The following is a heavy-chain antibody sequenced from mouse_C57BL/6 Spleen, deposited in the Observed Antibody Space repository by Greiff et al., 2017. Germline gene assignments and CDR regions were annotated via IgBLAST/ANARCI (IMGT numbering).Heavy chain of an antibody. CDR3: TRRDGYPVDY. Sequence: EVQLQQSGAELVRPGASVKLSCTASGFNIKDYYMHWVKQRPEQGLEWIGRIDPEDGDTEYAPKFQGKATMTADTSSNTAYLQLSRLTSENTAVYYCTRRDGYPVDYWGQGTSLTVSS. D-gene: IGHD2-3*01. CDR1: GFNIKDYY. V-gene: IGHV14-1*01. J-gene: IGHJ2*02. CDR2: IDPEDGDT.